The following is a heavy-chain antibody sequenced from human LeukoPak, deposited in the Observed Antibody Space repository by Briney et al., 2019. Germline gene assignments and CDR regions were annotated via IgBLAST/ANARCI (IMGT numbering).Heavy chain of an antibody. CDR1: GFTIDRTT. V-gene: IGHV3-7*01. CDR2: MKEDGSDV. J-gene: IGHJ4*02. CDR3: SRGGRSYFDF. D-gene: IGHD3-10*01. Sequence: GGSLRLSCVASGFTIDRTTMSWVRQAPGKGLEWVANMKEDGSDVYYVDSVRGRFTISRDNAKKSVYLQMNSLRAEDTGVYYYSRGGRSYFDFWGQGSLVTVSS.